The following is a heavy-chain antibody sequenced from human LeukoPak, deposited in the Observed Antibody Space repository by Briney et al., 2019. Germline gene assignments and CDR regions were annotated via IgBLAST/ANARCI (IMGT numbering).Heavy chain of an antibody. J-gene: IGHJ4*02. CDR1: GVTLSSKH. D-gene: IGHD1-14*01. Sequence: GGSLRLSRAASGVTLSSKHMSWVRQAPGKGLGWVSVIYSGGSTYYADSVKGRFTISRDNSKNTLYLQMNSLKAEDTAVYYCAKDRSARNYFDYWGQGTLVTVSS. CDR2: IYSGGST. CDR3: AKDRSARNYFDY. V-gene: IGHV3-53*05.